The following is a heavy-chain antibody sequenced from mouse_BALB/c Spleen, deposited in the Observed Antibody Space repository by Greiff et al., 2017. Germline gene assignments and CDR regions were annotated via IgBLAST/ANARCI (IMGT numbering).Heavy chain of an antibody. J-gene: IGHJ2*01. CDR2: ISSGSSTI. CDR1: GFTFSSFG. D-gene: IGHD1-1*01. CDR3: ARHPLRGFDY. V-gene: IGHV5-17*02. Sequence: DVMLVESGGGLVQPGGSRKLSCAASGFTFSSFGMHWVRQAPEKGLEWVAYISSGSSTIYYADTVKGRFTISRDNPKNTLFLQMTSLRSEDTAMYYCARHPLRGFDYWGQGTTLTVSS.